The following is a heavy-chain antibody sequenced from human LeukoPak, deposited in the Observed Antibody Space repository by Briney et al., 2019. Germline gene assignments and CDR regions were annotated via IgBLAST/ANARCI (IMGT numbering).Heavy chain of an antibody. CDR3: ARGGGYCSSTSCPPFDY. V-gene: IGHV3-33*01. CDR1: GFTFSSYG. J-gene: IGHJ4*02. D-gene: IGHD2-2*01. Sequence: GGSLRLSCAASGFTFSSYGMHWVRQAPGKGLEWVAVIWYDGSYKYYADSVKGRFTISRDNSKNTLYLQMNSLRAEDTAVYYCARGGGYCSSTSCPPFDYWGQGTLVTVSS. CDR2: IWYDGSYK.